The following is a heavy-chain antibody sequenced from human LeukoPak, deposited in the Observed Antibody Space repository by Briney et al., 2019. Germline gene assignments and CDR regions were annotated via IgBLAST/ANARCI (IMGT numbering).Heavy chain of an antibody. CDR1: GGSISSYY. D-gene: IGHD4-11*01. J-gene: IGHJ4*02. CDR2: IYSSGST. Sequence: SETLSLTCAVSGGSISSYYWSWIRQPPGKGLEWIGYIYSSGSTNYNPSLKSRVTISVDTSKNQFSLKVTSVTAADTAVYYCAREWQYQFDYWGQGSLVTVSS. V-gene: IGHV4-59*12. CDR3: AREWQYQFDY.